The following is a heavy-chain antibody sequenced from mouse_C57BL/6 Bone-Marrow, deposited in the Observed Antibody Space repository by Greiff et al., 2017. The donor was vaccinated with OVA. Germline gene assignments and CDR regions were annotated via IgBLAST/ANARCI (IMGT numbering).Heavy chain of an antibody. Sequence: EADGGLVQPKGSLKLSCAASGFSFNTYAMNWVRQAPGKGLEWVARIRSKSNNYATYYADSVKDRFTISRDDSESMLYLQMNNLKTEDTAMYYCVRPFLYDYDEAWFAYWGQGTLVTVSA. CDR3: VRPFLYDYDEAWFAY. V-gene: IGHV10-1*01. CDR2: IRSKSNNYAT. J-gene: IGHJ3*01. D-gene: IGHD2-4*01. CDR1: GFSFNTYA.